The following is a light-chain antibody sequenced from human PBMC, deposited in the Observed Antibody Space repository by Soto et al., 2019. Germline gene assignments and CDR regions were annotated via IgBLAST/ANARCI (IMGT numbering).Light chain of an antibody. J-gene: IGKJ1*01. CDR3: HQYGTSPWT. Sequence: PGTLSLSPWERATLSCRASQSVSSNYVAWYQQKPGQAPRLLISGASNRATGTPDRFRGSGSGTDFTLTISRLEPEDFAVYYCHQYGTSPWTFGQGTKVDI. CDR2: GAS. CDR1: QSVSSNY. V-gene: IGKV3-20*01.